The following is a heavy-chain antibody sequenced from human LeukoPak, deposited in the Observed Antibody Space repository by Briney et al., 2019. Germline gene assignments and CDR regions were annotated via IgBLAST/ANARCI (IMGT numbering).Heavy chain of an antibody. V-gene: IGHV3-33*01. J-gene: IGHJ4*02. CDR2: IWYDGSNK. D-gene: IGHD3-22*01. CDR1: GFTFSSYG. Sequence: PGGSLRLSCAASGFTFSSYGMHWVRQAPGKGLEWVAVIWYDGSNKYYADSVKGRFTISRDNSKNTLYLQMNSLRAEDTAVYYCARDSSGYSNYFDYWGQGTLVTVSS. CDR3: ARDSSGYSNYFDY.